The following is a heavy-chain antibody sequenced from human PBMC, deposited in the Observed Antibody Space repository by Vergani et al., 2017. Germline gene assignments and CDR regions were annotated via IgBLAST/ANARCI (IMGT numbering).Heavy chain of an antibody. D-gene: IGHD3-10*01. J-gene: IGHJ6*02. CDR3: ARDQKIGLKGSGSYYYDYYGMDV. Sequence: QVQLVQSGAEVKKPGTSVKVSCKASGYTFTSYGISWVRQGPGQGLEWMGWISAYTGNTNYAQKLQGRVTMTSDTSTSTAYMELRSLRSDDTAVYYCARDQKIGLKGSGSYYYDYYGMDVWDQGTTVTVSS. V-gene: IGHV1-18*01. CDR2: ISAYTGNT. CDR1: GYTFTSYG.